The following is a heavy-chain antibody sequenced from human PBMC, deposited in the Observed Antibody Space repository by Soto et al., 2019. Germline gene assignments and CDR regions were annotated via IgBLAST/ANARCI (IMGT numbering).Heavy chain of an antibody. J-gene: IGHJ5*02. CDR1: GYSFNTYT. CDR2: INPGYGNT. CDR3: TREVRRNWFDP. V-gene: IGHV1-3*01. Sequence: LVQSGAEVKKPGAAGIVSCKASGYSFNTYTLHWVRQAPGQRPEWMGSINPGYGNTKYSQKCLGRVSITRDTSATIGYMELSSLTSEDTAVYYYTREVRRNWFDPWGQGTLVTVSS.